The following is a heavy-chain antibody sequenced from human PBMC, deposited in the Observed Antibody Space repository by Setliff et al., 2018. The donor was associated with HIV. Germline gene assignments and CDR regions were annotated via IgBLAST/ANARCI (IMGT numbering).Heavy chain of an antibody. Sequence: ASVKVSCKASGYTFSNYDINWVRQATGQGLEWVGWMNPNSGNTGYAQKFQGRVTLTRNTSISTAYMELSSLRSEDSAVYSCARVATVSHPGDYFDYWGQGTLVTVSS. CDR3: ARVATVSHPGDYFDY. D-gene: IGHD4-4*01. CDR1: GYTFSNYD. V-gene: IGHV1-8*01. J-gene: IGHJ4*02. CDR2: MNPNSGNT.